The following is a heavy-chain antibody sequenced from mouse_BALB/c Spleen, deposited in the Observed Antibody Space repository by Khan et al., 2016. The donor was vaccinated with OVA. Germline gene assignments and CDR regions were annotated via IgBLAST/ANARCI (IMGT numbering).Heavy chain of an antibody. D-gene: IGHD2-14*01. CDR3: ARGGATYYRNDGGAMEY. CDR2: INTHSGVP. V-gene: IGHV9-4*02. Sequence: QVQLKQSGPELKKPGETVRISCKASGFTFTTAGIQWVQQLPGKGLKWIGWINTHSGVPKYAEDFKGRFAFSLEISVNTAYLQITNLKNEDTAKYFCARGGATYYRNDGGAMEYWGQGTSVTVSS. J-gene: IGHJ4*01. CDR1: GFTFTTAG.